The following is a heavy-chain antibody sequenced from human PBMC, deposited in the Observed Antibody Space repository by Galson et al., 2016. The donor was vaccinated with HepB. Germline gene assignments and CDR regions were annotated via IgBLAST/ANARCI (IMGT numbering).Heavy chain of an antibody. D-gene: IGHD4-17*01. J-gene: IGHJ4*02. CDR2: IYNSGSGST. V-gene: IGHV4-39*01. Sequence: SETLSLTCDVPGRSPSDGTYYWGWIRQPPGKGLEWIGSIYNSGSGSTYHNPSLKGRVTMSIDTSTKQFSLKVNSVTAADTAVYYCATFPFGDYDGYWDRGTLVTVSS. CDR1: GRSPSDGTYY. CDR3: ATFPFGDYDGY.